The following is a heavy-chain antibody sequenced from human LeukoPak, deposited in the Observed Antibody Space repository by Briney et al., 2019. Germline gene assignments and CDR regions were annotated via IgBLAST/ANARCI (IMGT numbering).Heavy chain of an antibody. Sequence: SQTLSLTCAISGDSVSSNSAGWNWIRQSPSRGLEWLGRTYYRSKWYIDYAVSVKSRISINPDTSKNQFSLQLNSVTPEDTAVYYCAREVAAATAFDYWGQGTLVTVSS. CDR2: TYYRSKWYI. V-gene: IGHV6-1*01. CDR3: AREVAAATAFDY. CDR1: GDSVSSNSAG. D-gene: IGHD6-13*01. J-gene: IGHJ4*02.